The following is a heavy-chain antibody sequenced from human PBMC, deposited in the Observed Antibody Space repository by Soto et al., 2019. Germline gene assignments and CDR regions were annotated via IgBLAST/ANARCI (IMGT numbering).Heavy chain of an antibody. J-gene: IGHJ4*02. Sequence: TWWSLRLSCSASVFTFSSYAMSWVRQAPGKGLEWVSAVSSSGGSAYYADSVKGRFTISRDNSKNTLFLQMTSLRAEDTALYYCAKDHWGSYSGQGTLVTVSS. CDR3: AKDHWGSY. CDR1: VFTFSSYA. CDR2: VSSSGGSA. V-gene: IGHV3-23*01. D-gene: IGHD3-16*01.